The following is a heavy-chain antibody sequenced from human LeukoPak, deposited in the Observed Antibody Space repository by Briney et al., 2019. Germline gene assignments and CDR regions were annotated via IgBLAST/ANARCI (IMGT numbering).Heavy chain of an antibody. Sequence: PSETLSLTCTVSGGSISSSSYYWGWIRQPPGKGLEWIGSIYYSGSTYYNPSLKSRVTISVDTSKNQFSLKLSSVTAADTAVYYCARRGCSSTSCYDWYFDLWGRGTLVTVSS. CDR3: ARRGCSSTSCYDWYFDL. D-gene: IGHD2-2*01. CDR1: GGSISSSSYY. J-gene: IGHJ2*01. CDR2: IYYSGST. V-gene: IGHV4-39*01.